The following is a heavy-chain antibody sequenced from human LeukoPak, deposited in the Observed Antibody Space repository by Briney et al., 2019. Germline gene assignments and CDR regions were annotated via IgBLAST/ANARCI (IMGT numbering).Heavy chain of an antibody. CDR2: MNPNSGNT. V-gene: IGHV1-8*01. CDR3: ARALGDYDAFDI. Sequence: ASVKVSCKASGYTFTSYDINWVRQATGQGLEWMGWMNPNSGNTSYAQKFQGRVTMTRDMSTSTVYMELSSLRSEDTAVYYCARALGDYDAFDIWGQGTMVTVSS. D-gene: IGHD4-17*01. J-gene: IGHJ3*02. CDR1: GYTFTSYD.